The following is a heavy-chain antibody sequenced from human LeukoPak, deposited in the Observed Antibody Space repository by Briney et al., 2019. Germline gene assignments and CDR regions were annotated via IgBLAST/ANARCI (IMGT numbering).Heavy chain of an antibody. CDR3: ARDALHSGGYYFLDY. Sequence: LSLTCAISGDSVSSNSYAWNWIRPSPSRGLEWLGRTYYRSKWYNDYAISVKSRITINPDTSKNQFSLQLNSVTPEDTSVYYCARDALHSGGYYFLDYWGQGTLVTVSS. D-gene: IGHD1-26*01. J-gene: IGHJ4*02. CDR1: GDSVSSNSYA. V-gene: IGHV6-1*01. CDR2: TYYRSKWYN.